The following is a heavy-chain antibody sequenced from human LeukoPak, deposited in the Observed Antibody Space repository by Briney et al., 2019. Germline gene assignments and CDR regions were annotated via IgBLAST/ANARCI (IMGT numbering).Heavy chain of an antibody. V-gene: IGHV1-3*01. CDR2: INAGNGNT. D-gene: IGHD6-25*01. CDR3: ARAHSSGPDY. CDR1: GYTFTSYA. Sequence: ASVKVSCKASGYTFTSYAMHWVRQAPGQRLEWMGWINAGNGNTKYSQKFQGRVTMTRDTSTSTVYMELSSLRSEDTAVYYCARAHSSGPDYWGQGTLVTVSS. J-gene: IGHJ4*02.